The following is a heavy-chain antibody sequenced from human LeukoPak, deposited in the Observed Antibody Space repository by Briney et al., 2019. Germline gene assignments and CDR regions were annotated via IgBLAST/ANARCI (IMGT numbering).Heavy chain of an antibody. V-gene: IGHV1-2*02. CDR3: AREVGRDGPSRAFDI. J-gene: IGHJ3*02. CDR2: INPNSGGT. Sequence: ASVKVSCKASGYTFIGYYMHWVRQAPGQGLEWMGWINPNSGGTNYAQKFQGRVTMTRDTSISTAYMELSRLRSDDTAVYYCAREVGRDGPSRAFDIWGQGTMVTVSS. D-gene: IGHD5-24*01. CDR1: GYTFIGYY.